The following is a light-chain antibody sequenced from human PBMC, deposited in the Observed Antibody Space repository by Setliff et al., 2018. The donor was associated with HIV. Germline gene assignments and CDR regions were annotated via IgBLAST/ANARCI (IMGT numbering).Light chain of an antibody. CDR2: EGS. CDR3: CSYAVSTNYV. Sequence: QSVLTQPASVSGSPGQSITISCTGTSSDVGSYNLVSWYQQHPGKAPKLMIYEGSKRPSGVSDRFSGSKSGNTASLTISGLQAEDEADYYCCSYAVSTNYVFGTGTKVTV. J-gene: IGLJ1*01. CDR1: SSDVGSYNL. V-gene: IGLV2-23*01.